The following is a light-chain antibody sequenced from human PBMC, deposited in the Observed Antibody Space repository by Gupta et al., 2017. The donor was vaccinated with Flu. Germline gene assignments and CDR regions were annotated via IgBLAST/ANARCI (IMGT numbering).Light chain of an antibody. V-gene: IGKV1-9*01. CDR1: LDSSSY. Sequence: DIQVTQVSSFLSASVGDSVTITCRASLDSSSYLDWYQQKPGKAPKLLIYVASTWQSGVPSRCSGSGSGTEFTLTISGLQPEDFATYYCQHRNSSPRTFGQGTLLEIK. CDR2: VAS. CDR3: QHRNSSPRT. J-gene: IGKJ5*01.